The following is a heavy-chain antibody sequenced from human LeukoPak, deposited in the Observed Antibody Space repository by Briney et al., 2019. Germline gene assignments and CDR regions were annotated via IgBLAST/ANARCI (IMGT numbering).Heavy chain of an antibody. CDR1: GGSISSYY. Sequence: SETLSLTCTVSGGSISSYYWSWIRQPPGKGLEWIGYIYYSGSTNYNPSLKSRVTISVDTSKNQFSLKLSSVTAADTAVYYCASFSYYYGSGSYRRGFDPLGQGTLVTVSS. V-gene: IGHV4-59*01. CDR3: ASFSYYYGSGSYRRGFDP. J-gene: IGHJ5*02. D-gene: IGHD3-10*01. CDR2: IYYSGST.